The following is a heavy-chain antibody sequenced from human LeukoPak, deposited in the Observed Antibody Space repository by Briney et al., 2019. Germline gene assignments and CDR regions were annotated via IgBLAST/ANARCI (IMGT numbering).Heavy chain of an antibody. V-gene: IGHV3-21*01. CDR2: ISGTSTYI. Sequence: GGSLRLSCATSGFIFSTYSMNWVRQAPGKGLEWVSSISGTSTYINYAGSVRGRFTISRDNAKNSLYLQMNSLRAEDTAVYYCARDEVWGQGTLVTVSS. CDR3: ARDEV. CDR1: GFIFSTYS. J-gene: IGHJ4*02.